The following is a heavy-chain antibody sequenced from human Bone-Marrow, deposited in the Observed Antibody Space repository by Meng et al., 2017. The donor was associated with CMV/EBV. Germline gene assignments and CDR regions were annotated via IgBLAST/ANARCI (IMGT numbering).Heavy chain of an antibody. D-gene: IGHD3-22*01. CDR3: ARSPRGGYDASGYYPSPAPFYI. J-gene: IGHJ4*02. V-gene: IGHV4-4*02. CDR2: IYHSGSS. CDR1: GGSISSVNW. Sequence: SETLSLTCDVSGGSISSVNWWSWVRQSPAKGLEWIGEIYHSGSSNYNPSLKSRVTISVDKSKNQFSLKLNSVSAADTAVYYCARSPRGGYDASGYYPSPAPFYIWGPGTLVTVSS.